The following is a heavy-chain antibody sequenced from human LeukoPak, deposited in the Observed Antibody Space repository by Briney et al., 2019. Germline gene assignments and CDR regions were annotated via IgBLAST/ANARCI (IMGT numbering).Heavy chain of an antibody. J-gene: IGHJ4*02. D-gene: IGHD5-18*01. CDR3: ARGGYSYGFVVDY. CDR2: INPNSGGK. V-gene: IGHV1-2*06. Sequence: ASVKVSCKASGYTFTGYYMHWVRRAPGQGLEWMGRINPNSGGKNYAQKFQGRVTMTRDTSISTAYMELSRLRSDDTAVYYCARGGYSYGFVVDYWGQGTLVTVSS. CDR1: GYTFTGYY.